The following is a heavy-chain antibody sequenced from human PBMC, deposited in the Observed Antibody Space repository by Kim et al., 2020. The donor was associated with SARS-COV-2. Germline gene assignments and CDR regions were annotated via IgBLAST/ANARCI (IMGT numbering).Heavy chain of an antibody. Sequence: SVKVSCKASGVTLSDYAISWVRQAPGQGLEWMGGLTPVFATPNYEQRFLGRVTITADDSTSTTYMDLSSLTSEDTAVYYCATASPPLILATDLYYYDLWGQGTLVTVSS. CDR1: GVTLSDYA. J-gene: IGHJ4*02. CDR2: LTPVFATP. D-gene: IGHD5-12*01. CDR3: ATASPPLILATDLYYYDL. V-gene: IGHV1-69*13.